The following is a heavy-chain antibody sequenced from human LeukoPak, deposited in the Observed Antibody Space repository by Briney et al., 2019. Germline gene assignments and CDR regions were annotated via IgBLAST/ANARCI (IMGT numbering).Heavy chain of an antibody. V-gene: IGHV4-4*02. CDR3: ARGSSWRAPKFDY. CDR1: GDSINSLDL. CDR2: INHSGST. Sequence: SGTLSLTCTVSGDSINSLDLWSWVRQPPGKGLEWIGEINHSGSTNYNPSLKSRVTISVDTSKNQFSLKLSSVTAADTAVYYCARGSSWRAPKFDYWGQGTLVTVSS. J-gene: IGHJ4*02. D-gene: IGHD6-13*01.